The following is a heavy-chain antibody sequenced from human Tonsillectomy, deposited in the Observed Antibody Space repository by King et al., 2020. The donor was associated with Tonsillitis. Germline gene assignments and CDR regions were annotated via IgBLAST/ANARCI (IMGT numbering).Heavy chain of an antibody. J-gene: IGHJ4*02. Sequence: QLVQSGGEVKRPGATVRLSCKTSGYTFTRAGIIWIRQAPGQGPEFLGWISPYNGNTDSIQRLQDRITMTIDTSTSTAFLELRSLRSDDTAVYYCAKSGGGYSFFFEYWGQGTLVTVSS. CDR2: ISPYNGNT. D-gene: IGHD3-22*01. CDR3: AKSGGGYSFFFEY. CDR1: GYTFTRAG. V-gene: IGHV1-18*04.